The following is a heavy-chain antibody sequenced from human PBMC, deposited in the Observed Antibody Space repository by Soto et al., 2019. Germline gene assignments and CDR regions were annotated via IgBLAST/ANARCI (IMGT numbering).Heavy chain of an antibody. V-gene: IGHV3-72*01. D-gene: IGHD6-6*01. CDR1: GFTFSDHY. CDR3: ARVRLAAPPRYFDY. CDR2: IKKSANSYTT. J-gene: IGHJ4*02. Sequence: EVQVVESGGGLVQPGGSLRLSCAASGFTFSDHYMDWVRQAPGKGLEWVGRIKKSANSYTTEYAASVKGRITISRDDSNNSLYLQIHSLKTEDTAVYYCARVRLAAPPRYFDYWGQGTLVTVYS.